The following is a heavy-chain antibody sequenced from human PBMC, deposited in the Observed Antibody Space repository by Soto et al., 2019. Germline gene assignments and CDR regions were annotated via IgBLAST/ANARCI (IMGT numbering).Heavy chain of an antibody. Sequence: GGSLRLSCAASGLTFSSYAMSWVRQAPGKGLEWVSAISGSGGSTYYADSVKGRFTISRDNSKNTLYLQMNSLRAEDTAVYYCACPYYDFWSGYFSRDYYYYGMDVRGQGTTVTVSS. CDR3: ACPYYDFWSGYFSRDYYYYGMDV. D-gene: IGHD3-3*01. J-gene: IGHJ6*02. V-gene: IGHV3-23*01. CDR1: GLTFSSYA. CDR2: ISGSGGST.